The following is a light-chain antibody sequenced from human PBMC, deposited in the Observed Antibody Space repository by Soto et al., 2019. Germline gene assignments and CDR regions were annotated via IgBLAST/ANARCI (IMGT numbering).Light chain of an antibody. Sequence: DIEMTQSPLSLAVTPGEPASISCRSSQSLLHKTGRNYLAWYLKKPGQSPQLLIYLGSNRASGVPDRFSGCGSGTYFTLKISRVEAEDVGIYYCKQALQTPLTFGGGTKVEIK. CDR3: KQALQTPLT. J-gene: IGKJ4*01. V-gene: IGKV2-28*01. CDR1: QSLLHKTGRNY. CDR2: LGS.